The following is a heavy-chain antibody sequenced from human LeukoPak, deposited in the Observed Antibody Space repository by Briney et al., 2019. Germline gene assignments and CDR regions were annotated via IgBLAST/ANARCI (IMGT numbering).Heavy chain of an antibody. V-gene: IGHV4-59*01. CDR3: ARYYYDSSGYYYSKYFDY. D-gene: IGHD3-22*01. J-gene: IGHJ4*02. CDR2: IYYSGST. CDR1: GGSISSYY. Sequence: TSETLSLTCTVSGGSISSYYWSWIRQPPGKGLEWIGHIYYSGSTNYNPSLKSRVTISVDTSKNQFSLKLSSVTAADTAVYYCARYYYDSSGYYYSKYFDYWGQGTLVTVSS.